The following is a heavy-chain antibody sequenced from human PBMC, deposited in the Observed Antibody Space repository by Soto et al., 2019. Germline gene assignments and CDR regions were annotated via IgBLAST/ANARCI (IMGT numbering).Heavy chain of an antibody. Sequence: PGGSLRLSCAASGFTFSSYGMHWVRQAPGKGLEWVAVIWYDGSNKYYADSVKGRFTISRDNSKNTLYLQMNSLRAEDTAVYYCARVKPLYNWNYERPPHYYYYGMDVWGQGTTVTVSS. V-gene: IGHV3-33*01. CDR1: GFTFSSYG. CDR3: ARVKPLYNWNYERPPHYYYYGMDV. J-gene: IGHJ6*02. CDR2: IWYDGSNK. D-gene: IGHD1-7*01.